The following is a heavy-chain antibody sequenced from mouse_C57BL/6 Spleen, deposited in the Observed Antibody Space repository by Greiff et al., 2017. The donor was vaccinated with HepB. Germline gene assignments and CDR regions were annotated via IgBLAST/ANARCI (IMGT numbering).Heavy chain of an antibody. Sequence: QVTLKESGPGILQSSQTLSLTCSFSGFSLSTSGMGVSWIRQPSGKGLEWLAHIYWDDDKRYNPSLKSRLTISKDTSRNQVFLKITSVDTADTATYYCARAIYYYGSRGAMDYWGQGTSVTVSS. CDR1: GFSLSTSGMG. V-gene: IGHV8-12*01. D-gene: IGHD1-1*01. J-gene: IGHJ4*01. CDR3: ARAIYYYGSRGAMDY. CDR2: IYWDDDK.